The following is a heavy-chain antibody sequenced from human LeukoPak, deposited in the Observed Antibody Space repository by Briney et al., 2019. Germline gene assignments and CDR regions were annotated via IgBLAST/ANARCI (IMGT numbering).Heavy chain of an antibody. CDR3: ARARGGELEI. D-gene: IGHD1-1*01. J-gene: IGHJ3*02. Sequence: APVKVSSKASGYTFTSYDINWVRQATGQGLEWMGWMNPNSGNTGYAQKFQGRVTITRNTSISTAYMELSSLRSEDTAVYYCARARGGELEIWGQGTMVTVSS. CDR1: GYTFTSYD. V-gene: IGHV1-8*03. CDR2: MNPNSGNT.